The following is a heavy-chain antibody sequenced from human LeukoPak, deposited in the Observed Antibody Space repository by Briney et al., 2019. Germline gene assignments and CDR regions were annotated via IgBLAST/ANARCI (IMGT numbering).Heavy chain of an antibody. Sequence: GGSLRLSCAASGFTFSSYSMNWVRQAPGKGLEWVSYISSSSSTIYYADSVKGRFTISRDNAKNSLYLQMNSLRAEDTAVYYCARGGFSYYYGSGSNNDAFDIWGQGTMVTVSS. CDR3: ARGGFSYYYGSGSNNDAFDI. CDR2: ISSSSSTI. J-gene: IGHJ3*02. D-gene: IGHD3-10*01. V-gene: IGHV3-48*04. CDR1: GFTFSSYS.